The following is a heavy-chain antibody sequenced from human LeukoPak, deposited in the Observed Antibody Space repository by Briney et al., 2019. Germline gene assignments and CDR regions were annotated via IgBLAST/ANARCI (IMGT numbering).Heavy chain of an antibody. CDR1: GSSISSYY. CDR3: ASPLYNYYGMDV. CDR2: IYYSGST. D-gene: IGHD1-14*01. V-gene: IGHV4-59*12. Sequence: SETLSLTCTVSGSSISSYYWNWIRQSPGLGLEWIGYIYYSGSTSYNPSLKSRVTISVDTSKNQFSLKLTSVTAADTAVYYCASPLYNYYGMDVWGQGTTVTVS. J-gene: IGHJ6*02.